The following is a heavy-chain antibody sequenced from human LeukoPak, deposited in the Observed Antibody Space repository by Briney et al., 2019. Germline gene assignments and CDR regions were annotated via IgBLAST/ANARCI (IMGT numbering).Heavy chain of an antibody. CDR1: GVSISSGSYY. CDR2: IYSSGST. CDR3: VRYCSGGSCYDKGIDY. V-gene: IGHV4-61*02. D-gene: IGHD2-15*01. J-gene: IGHJ4*02. Sequence: PSQTLSLTCTVSGVSISSGSYYWSWIRQPAGKGLEWIGRIYSSGSTKYNPSLKSRVTISVDTSKNQFSLKLTSVTAADTAVYYCVRYCSGGSCYDKGIDYWGQGTLVIVSS.